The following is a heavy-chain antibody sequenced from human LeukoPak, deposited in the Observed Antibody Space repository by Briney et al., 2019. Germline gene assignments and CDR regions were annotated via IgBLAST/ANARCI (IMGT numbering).Heavy chain of an antibody. CDR1: GFTFSSYW. Sequence: GGSLRLSXAASGFTFSSYWMSWVRQAPGKGLEWVANMKYDGSERDYVDSVKGRFTISRDNAKNSLYLQMNSLRAEDTAVYYCARDIAAAGLFFDYWGQGTLVTVSS. CDR2: MKYDGSER. D-gene: IGHD6-13*01. CDR3: ARDIAAAGLFFDY. V-gene: IGHV3-7*01. J-gene: IGHJ4*02.